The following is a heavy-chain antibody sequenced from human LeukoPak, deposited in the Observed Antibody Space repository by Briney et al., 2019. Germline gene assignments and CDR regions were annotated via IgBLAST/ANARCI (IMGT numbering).Heavy chain of an antibody. CDR3: AREGGSYAFDI. J-gene: IGHJ3*02. V-gene: IGHV4-38-2*01. Sequence: PSETLSLTCAVSGYSLSSGYYWGWIRQPPGKGLEWIGSIYHSGSTYYNPSLKSRVTISVDTSKNQFSLKLSSVTAADTAVYYCAREGGSYAFDIWGQGTMVTVAS. CDR2: IYHSGST. D-gene: IGHD1-26*01. CDR1: GYSLSSGYY.